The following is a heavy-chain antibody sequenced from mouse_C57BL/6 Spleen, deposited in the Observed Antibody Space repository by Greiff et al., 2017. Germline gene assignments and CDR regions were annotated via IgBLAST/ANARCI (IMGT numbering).Heavy chain of an antibody. CDR1: GYTFTSYW. CDR2: IDPNSGGT. Sequence: QVQLQQPGAELVKPGASVKLSCKASGYTFTSYWMHWVKQRPGRVLEWIGRIDPNSGGTKYNEKFKSKATLTVDKPSSTAYMQLSSLTSEDSAVYYCAEGSNYDWFAYWGQGTLVTVSA. V-gene: IGHV1-72*01. J-gene: IGHJ3*01. CDR3: AEGSNYDWFAY. D-gene: IGHD2-5*01.